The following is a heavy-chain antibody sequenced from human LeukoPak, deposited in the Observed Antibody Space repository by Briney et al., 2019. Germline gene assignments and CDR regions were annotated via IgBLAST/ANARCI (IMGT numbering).Heavy chain of an antibody. CDR1: GFTFSNAW. J-gene: IGHJ4*02. CDR2: IKSKTDGGTT. Sequence: GGSLRLSCAASGFTFSNAWMSWVRQAPGKGLEWVGHIKSKTDGGTTDYAAPVKGRFTISRDDSQNMLYLQMSSLKTEDTAVYYCARQGSEIDYWGQGTLVTVSS. CDR3: ARQGSEIDY. V-gene: IGHV3-15*01.